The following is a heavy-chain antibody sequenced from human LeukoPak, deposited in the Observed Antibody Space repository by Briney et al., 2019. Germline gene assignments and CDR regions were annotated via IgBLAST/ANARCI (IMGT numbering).Heavy chain of an antibody. Sequence: PGGSLRLSCAASGFTFSSYSMNWVRQAPGKGLEWVSSISSSSSYIYYADSVKGRFTISRDNAKNSLCLQMNSLRAEDTAVYYCARDYDFWSGHSEGAFDIWGQGTIVTVSS. V-gene: IGHV3-21*01. CDR3: ARDYDFWSGHSEGAFDI. J-gene: IGHJ3*02. CDR2: ISSSSSYI. D-gene: IGHD3-3*01. CDR1: GFTFSSYS.